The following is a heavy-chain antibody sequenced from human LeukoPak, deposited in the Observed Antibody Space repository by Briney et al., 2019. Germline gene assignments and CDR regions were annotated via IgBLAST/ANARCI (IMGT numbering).Heavy chain of an antibody. CDR1: GFTVRSNY. V-gene: IGHV3-53*01. J-gene: IGHJ6*03. CDR3: ARVRITMVRGSNSFYYMDV. Sequence: PGGSLRLSCAPSGFTVRSNYMTWVRQAPGEGLEWVSILHTDGSSFYADSVKGRFTISRDISKNTVSLHMTSLRAEDTAVYYCARVRITMVRGSNSFYYMDVWGKGTTVTVSS. CDR2: LHTDGSS. D-gene: IGHD3-10*01.